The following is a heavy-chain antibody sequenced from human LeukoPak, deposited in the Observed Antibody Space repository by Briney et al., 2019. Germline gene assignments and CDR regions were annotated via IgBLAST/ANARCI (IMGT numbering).Heavy chain of an antibody. CDR3: ARGTGRYGDY. V-gene: IGHV3-33*01. Sequence: PGGSLRLSCAASGFTFSSYDMHWVRQAPGKGLEWVAIIWYDGSNKYCADSVKGRFTISRDNSKNTLYLEMNSLRAEDTAVYYCARGTGRYGDYWGQGTLVSVSS. J-gene: IGHJ4*02. D-gene: IGHD3-16*01. CDR1: GFTFSSYD. CDR2: IWYDGSNK.